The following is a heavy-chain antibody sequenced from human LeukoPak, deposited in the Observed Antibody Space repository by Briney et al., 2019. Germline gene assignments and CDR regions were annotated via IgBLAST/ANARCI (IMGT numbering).Heavy chain of an antibody. Sequence: GGSLRLSCAASGFTFSTYAMSWVRQAPGKGLEWLSAIGGGGHSTYYADSVKGRFTISRDNSRNTLYLQMNSLRAEDTAIYYCAKEREVRGVIKLDSWGQGTLVTVSS. J-gene: IGHJ4*02. CDR2: IGGGGHST. CDR3: AKEREVRGVIKLDS. CDR1: GFTFSTYA. V-gene: IGHV3-23*01. D-gene: IGHD3-10*01.